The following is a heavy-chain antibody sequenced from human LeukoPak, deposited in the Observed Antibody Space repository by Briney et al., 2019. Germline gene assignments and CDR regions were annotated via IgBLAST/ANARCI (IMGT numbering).Heavy chain of an antibody. CDR3: AKDSAAAGGKPLDY. CDR2: IGISGDT. V-gene: IGHV3-13*01. J-gene: IGHJ4*02. Sequence: GGSLRLSCAASGFTLRSYDMHWVRQVTGKGLEWVSAIGISGDTYYPGSVKGRFTISRENAKNSLYLQMNSLTAGDTAVYYCAKDSAAAGGKPLDYWGQGTLVTVSS. D-gene: IGHD6-13*01. CDR1: GFTLRSYD.